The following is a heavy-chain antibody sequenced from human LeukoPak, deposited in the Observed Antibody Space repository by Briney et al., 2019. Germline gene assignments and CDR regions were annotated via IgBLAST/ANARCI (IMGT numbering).Heavy chain of an antibody. V-gene: IGHV3-7*01. CDR3: TREAPTTVTTLDY. Sequence: GGSLRLSCAASGFTFSSYWMSWVRQAPGKGLEWVANIKQDGSEKYYVDSVKGRLTISRDNAKNSLYLQMNSLRAEDTAVYYCTREAPTTVTTLDYWGRGTLVTVSS. D-gene: IGHD4-17*01. CDR2: IKQDGSEK. CDR1: GFTFSSYW. J-gene: IGHJ4*02.